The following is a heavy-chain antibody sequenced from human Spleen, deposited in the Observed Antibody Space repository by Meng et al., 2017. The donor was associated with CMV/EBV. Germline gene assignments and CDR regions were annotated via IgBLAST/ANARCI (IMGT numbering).Heavy chain of an antibody. CDR1: GFRFSIYS. CDR3: ARDEGDYSDYLGYFNS. CDR2: ISYDGSNK. D-gene: IGHD4-11*01. J-gene: IGHJ4*02. V-gene: IGHV3-30-3*01. Sequence: GFRFSIYSMNWVRQAPGKVLEWVAVISYDGSNKYYADSVKGRFTISRDNSKNILYLQINSLRPEDTAVYYCARDEGDYSDYLGYFNSWGQGTLVTVSS.